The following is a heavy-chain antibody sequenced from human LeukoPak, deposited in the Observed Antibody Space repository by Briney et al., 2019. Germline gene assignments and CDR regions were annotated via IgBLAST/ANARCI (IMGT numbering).Heavy chain of an antibody. J-gene: IGHJ2*01. CDR1: GGSISGYY. V-gene: IGHV4-59*01. D-gene: IGHD1-26*01. Sequence: SETLSLTCTVSGGSISGYYWSWVRQPPGKGLEWIGYIYYSGSTNYYPSLKSRVTISVDTTKNQFSLKLSSVTAADTAVYYCARADLIVGHWYFDLWGRGTLVTVSS. CDR2: IYYSGST. CDR3: ARADLIVGHWYFDL.